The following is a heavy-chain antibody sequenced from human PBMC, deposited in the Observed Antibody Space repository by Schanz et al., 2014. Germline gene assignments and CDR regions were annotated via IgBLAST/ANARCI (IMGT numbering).Heavy chain of an antibody. D-gene: IGHD2-15*01. CDR3: ARGSLAGYVALLMAANDY. Sequence: QVQLVQSGAEVKKPGASVKVSCKASGYTFTSYYMHWVRQAPGQGLEWMGIINPSGGSTSYAQKFQGRVTMTRDTSTSTVYMEVSSLRSEDTAVYYCARGSLAGYVALLMAANDYWGQGTLLTVSS. CDR2: INPSGGST. CDR1: GYTFTSYY. V-gene: IGHV1-46*01. J-gene: IGHJ4*02.